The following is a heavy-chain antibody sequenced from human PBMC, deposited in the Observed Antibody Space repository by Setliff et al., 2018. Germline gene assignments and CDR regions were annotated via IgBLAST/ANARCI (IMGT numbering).Heavy chain of an antibody. CDR3: ARHGPVQLERDYYYMDV. CDR1: GYSFSNFW. V-gene: IGHV5-51*01. CDR2: IYPGDSHT. J-gene: IGHJ6*03. D-gene: IGHD1-1*01. Sequence: PGESLKISCKGSGYSFSNFWIGWVRQMPGKGLEWMGIIYPGDSHTRYSPSFQGQVTISADKSISTAYLQWSSLKASDTAMYYCARHGPVQLERDYYYMDVWGKGTTVTVSS.